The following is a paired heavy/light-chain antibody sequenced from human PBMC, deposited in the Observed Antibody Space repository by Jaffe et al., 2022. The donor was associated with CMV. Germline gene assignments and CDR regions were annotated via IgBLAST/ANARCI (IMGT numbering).Light chain of an antibody. CDR2: GAS. J-gene: IGKJ2*01. V-gene: IGKV1-39*01. CDR1: QNINHY. Sequence: DIQVTQSPSSLSASVGDRVIITCRTSQNINHYLNWYQQKPGKPPKVLIYGASSLQTGVPSRFSGSGSGTEFTLTISSLQPEDFATYYCHQSYTMPHTFGRGTKLEIK. CDR3: HQSYTMPHT.
Heavy chain of an antibody. D-gene: IGHD1-7*01. CDR1: GYSFTTYY. V-gene: IGHV1-46*01. Sequence: QVQLVQSGAEVKKPGASVKISCQASGYSFTTYYVHWLRLAPGQGPEWMGLINPSDGSTFYAQSVQGRVTMTRDSSTSTVYMELRSLRSEDTGLYYCARAGDMTGTPLRWFDPWGQGTLVTVSS. CDR3: ARAGDMTGTPLRWFDP. J-gene: IGHJ5*02. CDR2: INPSDGST.